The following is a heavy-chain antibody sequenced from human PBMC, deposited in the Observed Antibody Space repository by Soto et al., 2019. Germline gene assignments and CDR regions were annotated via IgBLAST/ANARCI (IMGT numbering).Heavy chain of an antibody. CDR2: IYHSGRT. CDR1: GGSISSSNL. J-gene: IGHJ4*02. Sequence: QVQLQESGPGLVKPSWTLSLTCAVSGGSISSSNLWSWGRPPPGKGLEWIGEIYHSGRTNYTQSLKSRVTISVDKSKNQCSLELSSVNAAEKAVYYCAREGGSHDHWGQGTLVTVSS. D-gene: IGHD3-16*01. V-gene: IGHV4-4*02. CDR3: AREGGSHDH.